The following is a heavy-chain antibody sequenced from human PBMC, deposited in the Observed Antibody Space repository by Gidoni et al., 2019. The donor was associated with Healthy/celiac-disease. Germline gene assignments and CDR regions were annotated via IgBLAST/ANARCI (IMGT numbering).Heavy chain of an antibody. D-gene: IGHD3-9*01. Sequence: EVQLVESGGGLVKPGGSLRLSCAASGFTFSTAWMSWVRQTPGKGLEWVGRIKSKTDGGTTDYAAPVKGRFTISRDDSKNTLYLQMNSLKTEDTAVYYCTTHYDILTGYSDPDYWGQGTLVTVSS. CDR2: IKSKTDGGTT. CDR3: TTHYDILTGYSDPDY. J-gene: IGHJ4*02. CDR1: GFTFSTAW. V-gene: IGHV3-15*01.